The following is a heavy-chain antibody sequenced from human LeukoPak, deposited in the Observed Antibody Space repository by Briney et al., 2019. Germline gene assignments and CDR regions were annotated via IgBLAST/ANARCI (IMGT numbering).Heavy chain of an antibody. J-gene: IGHJ6*02. V-gene: IGHV4-59*01. CDR3: ARGEQQPALYYSGMDV. CDR2: IYYSGST. D-gene: IGHD6-13*01. Sequence: KTSETLSLTGTVSGGSISSYYWSWIRQPPGKGLEWIGYIYYSGSTNYNPSLKSRVTISVDTSKNQFSLKLSSVTAADTAVYYCARGEQQPALYYSGMDVWGQGTTVTVSS. CDR1: GGSISSYY.